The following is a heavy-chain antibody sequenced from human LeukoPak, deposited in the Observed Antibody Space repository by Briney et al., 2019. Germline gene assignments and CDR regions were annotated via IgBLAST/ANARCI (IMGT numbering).Heavy chain of an antibody. D-gene: IGHD5/OR15-5a*01. CDR3: ARGEYSVYVWFDP. J-gene: IGHJ5*02. Sequence: KSGESLKISCKGSGYIFTSYWIGWVRQMPGKGLEWMGIIYPGDSDTRYSPSLQGQVTISANKSISTAYLQWSSLKASDTAMYYCARGEYSVYVWFDPWGQGTLVTVSS. CDR2: IYPGDSDT. V-gene: IGHV5-51*01. CDR1: GYIFTSYW.